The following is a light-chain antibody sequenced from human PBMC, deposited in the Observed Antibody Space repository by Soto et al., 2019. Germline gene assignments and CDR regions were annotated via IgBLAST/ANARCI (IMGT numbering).Light chain of an antibody. CDR3: QHYANWPLT. J-gene: IGKJ4*01. CDR1: QSVDND. Sequence: EIVMTQSPATLSVSPGDRATLSCRASQSVDNDLAWYQQKPGQPPRLLIYDASTRATGIPARFSGSQSGTEFTLTISSLLSEDFAVYYCQHYANWPLTFGGGTKIESK. V-gene: IGKV3D-15*01. CDR2: DAS.